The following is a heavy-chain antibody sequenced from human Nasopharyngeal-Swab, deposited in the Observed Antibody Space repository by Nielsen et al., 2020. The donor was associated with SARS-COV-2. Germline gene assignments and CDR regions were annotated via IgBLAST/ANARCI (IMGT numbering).Heavy chain of an antibody. J-gene: IGHJ4*02. V-gene: IGHV3-73*01. CDR2: IRSKANSYAT. Sequence: GGPLRLSCAASGVTFSGSAMHWVRQASGKGLEWVGRIRSKANSYATAYAASVKGRLTISRDDSKNTAYLQMNSLKTEDTAVYYCTRLDVAAAGTPDHYWGQGTLVTVSS. CDR1: GVTFSGSA. D-gene: IGHD6-13*01. CDR3: TRLDVAAAGTPDHY.